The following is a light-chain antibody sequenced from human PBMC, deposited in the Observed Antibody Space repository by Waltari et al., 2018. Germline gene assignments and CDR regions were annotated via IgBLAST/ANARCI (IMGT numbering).Light chain of an antibody. CDR2: VNSDGNH. CDR1: SGHSRNI. J-gene: IGLJ3*02. CDR3: QTGGHGTWV. Sequence: QLVLTQSPSASASLAAAVRPTCPLTSGHSRNIGAWHQQQPEKGPLHLMKVNSDGNHSKGDEIPDRSSGSSSGAERSLPISTVQAEDEADSYCQTGGHGTWVFGGGTKLTVL. V-gene: IGLV4-69*02.